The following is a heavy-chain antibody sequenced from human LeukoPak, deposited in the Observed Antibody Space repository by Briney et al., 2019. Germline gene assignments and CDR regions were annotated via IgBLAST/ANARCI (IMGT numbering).Heavy chain of an antibody. V-gene: IGHV4-34*01. CDR3: ARGLLMDY. CDR1: GGSFRGYY. CDR2: INHSGGT. Sequence: SETLSLTCAVYGGSFRGYYWSWIRQPPGKGLEWIGEINHSGGTNYNPSLKSRVTISVDTSKNQFSLKLSSVTAADTAVYYCARGLLMDYWGQGTLVTVSS. J-gene: IGHJ4*02. D-gene: IGHD2-8*01.